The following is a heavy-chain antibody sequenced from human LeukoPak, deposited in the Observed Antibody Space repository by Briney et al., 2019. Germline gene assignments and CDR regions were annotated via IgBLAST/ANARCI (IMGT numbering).Heavy chain of an antibody. Sequence: ASVKVSCKASGYTFTGYYMHWVRQAPGQGLEWMGWINPNSGGTNYAQKFQGRVTMTRDTSISTAYMELSRLRSDDTAVYYSARQTGQVVVVATGAFDIWAKGQWSPSLQ. CDR2: INPNSGGT. J-gene: IGHJ3*02. CDR1: GYTFTGYY. V-gene: IGHV1-2*02. CDR3: ARQTGQVVVVATGAFDI. D-gene: IGHD2-15*01.